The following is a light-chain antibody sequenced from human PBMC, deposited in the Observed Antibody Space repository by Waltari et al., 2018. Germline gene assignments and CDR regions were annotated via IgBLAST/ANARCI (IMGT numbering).Light chain of an antibody. CDR1: QSISNW. V-gene: IGKV1-5*03. CDR2: KAS. CDR3: QQYNSYSLLT. J-gene: IGKJ4*01. Sequence: DIQMTQPPSPLSASVGDRVTITCRASQSISNWLAGYQQKPGKAPKLLIYKASTLESGVPSRFSGSGSGTEFTLTIISLQPDDFATYYCQQYNSYSLLTFGGGTKVEIK.